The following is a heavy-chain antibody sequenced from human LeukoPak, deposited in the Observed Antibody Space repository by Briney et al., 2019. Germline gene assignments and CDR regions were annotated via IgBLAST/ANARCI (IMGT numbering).Heavy chain of an antibody. CDR3: ATDAYSYGSRVYYFDY. CDR2: ISSSSSTI. V-gene: IGHV3-48*02. Sequence: PGGSLRLSCAASGFTFSSHSMNWIRQVPGKGLEWVSYISSSSSTIYYADSVQGRFTISRDNDRNSLYLQMNSLRDEDTAVYYCATDAYSYGSRVYYFDYWGQGALVTVSS. CDR1: GFTFSSHS. J-gene: IGHJ4*02. D-gene: IGHD5-18*01.